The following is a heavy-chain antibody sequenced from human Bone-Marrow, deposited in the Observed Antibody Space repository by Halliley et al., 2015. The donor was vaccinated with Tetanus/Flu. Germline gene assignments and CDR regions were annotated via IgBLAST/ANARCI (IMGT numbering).Heavy chain of an antibody. CDR2: ISYRGST. V-gene: IGHV4-59*01. Sequence: LSLTCDVSGGFISTYYWTWIRQPPGKGLEWIGYISYRGSTNHNPSLQSRVTMSVYTSKNQFSLNLTSVTAADTAMYYCARDMHFPPWGQGTLVTVSS. CDR1: GGFISTYY. J-gene: IGHJ5*02. CDR3: ARDMHFPP. D-gene: IGHD3-3*02.